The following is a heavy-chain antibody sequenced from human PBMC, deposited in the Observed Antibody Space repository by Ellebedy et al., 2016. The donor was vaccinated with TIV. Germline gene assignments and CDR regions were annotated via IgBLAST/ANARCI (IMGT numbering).Heavy chain of an antibody. Sequence: AASVKVSCKASGYTFTAYYIHWVRQAPGQGLEWMGWINPYSGGTAFAQNLQGRVTMTTDTSISTAYMEMSRLTSDDTAVYYCVRDITNPVKGDYWGQGTLVTVSS. CDR3: VRDITNPVKGDY. V-gene: IGHV1-2*02. J-gene: IGHJ4*02. CDR1: GYTFTAYY. D-gene: IGHD4-11*01. CDR2: INPYSGGT.